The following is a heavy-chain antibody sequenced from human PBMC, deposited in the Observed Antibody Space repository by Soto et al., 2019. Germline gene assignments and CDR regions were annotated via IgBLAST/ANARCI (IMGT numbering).Heavy chain of an antibody. CDR2: VYYTGRT. Sequence: SETLCVTGSVCGGSISGCYWSWIRQSPGRGLEWLGDVYYTGRTNYSPCLRSGVRISVETSKNEYSLSMSSGTRADTAVSFCERSVAVPDAHIDSWGQGTQVTVSS. CDR1: GGSISGCY. D-gene: IGHD2-8*01. J-gene: IGHJ4*02. CDR3: ERSVAVPDAHIDS. V-gene: IGHV4-59*01.